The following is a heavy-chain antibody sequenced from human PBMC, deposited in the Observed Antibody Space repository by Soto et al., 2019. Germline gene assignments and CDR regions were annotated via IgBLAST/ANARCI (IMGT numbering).Heavy chain of an antibody. CDR3: ARGHHSMDV. CDR2: INPTGSYT. Sequence: PGGSLRLSCAASGSTFSDHYMSWIRQAPGKGLEWISYINPTGSYTHYADSVRGRFIISRDNADNSLYLQMNSLRAEDTALYYCARGHHSMDVWGQGATVTVSS. CDR1: GSTFSDHY. V-gene: IGHV3-11*06. J-gene: IGHJ6*02.